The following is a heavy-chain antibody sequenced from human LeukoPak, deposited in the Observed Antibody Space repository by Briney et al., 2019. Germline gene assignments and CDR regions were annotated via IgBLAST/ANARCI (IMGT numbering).Heavy chain of an antibody. J-gene: IGHJ4*02. CDR1: GFTFSRYS. Sequence: GGSLRLSCAASGFTFSRYSVNWVRQAPGKGLEWVSSISSSTSYIFYADSVKGRFAISRDYAKNSLYLQMNSLRAEDTAVYYCARGPHDSSGYYYPGYFDYWGQGTLVTVSS. D-gene: IGHD3-22*01. V-gene: IGHV3-21*01. CDR2: ISSSTSYI. CDR3: ARGPHDSSGYYYPGYFDY.